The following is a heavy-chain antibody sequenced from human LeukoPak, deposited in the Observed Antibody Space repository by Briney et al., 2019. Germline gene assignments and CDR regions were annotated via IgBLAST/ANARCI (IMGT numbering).Heavy chain of an antibody. V-gene: IGHV1-2*02. CDR2: INPNSGGT. Sequence: ASVKVSCKASGYTFTGYYMHWVRQAPGQGLEWMGWINPNSGGTNYAQKFQGRVTMTRDTSISTAYMELSRLRSDDTAVYYCARAGGVDFWSGYNNWFDPWGQGTLVTVSS. CDR3: ARAGGVDFWSGYNNWFDP. J-gene: IGHJ5*02. D-gene: IGHD3-3*01. CDR1: GYTFTGYY.